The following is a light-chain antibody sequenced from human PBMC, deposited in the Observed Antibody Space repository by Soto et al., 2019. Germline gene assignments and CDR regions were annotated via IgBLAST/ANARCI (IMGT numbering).Light chain of an antibody. CDR1: SSDVGSYNY. V-gene: IGLV2-8*01. CDR2: EVS. CDR3: SSYAGSNKV. Sequence: QSVLTQPPSASGSPGLSVTISCTGTSSDVGSYNYVSWYQQHPGKAPKLMIYEVSKRPSGVPDRFSGSKSGNTASLTVSGLQAEDEADYYCSSYAGSNKVFGGGTKLTVL. J-gene: IGLJ2*01.